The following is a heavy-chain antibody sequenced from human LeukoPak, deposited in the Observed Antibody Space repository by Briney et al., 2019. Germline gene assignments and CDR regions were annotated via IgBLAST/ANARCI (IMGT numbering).Heavy chain of an antibody. J-gene: IGHJ3*02. D-gene: IGHD2/OR15-2a*01. CDR3: TRDGGDSTKTAFDM. Sequence: PGGSLRLSCAASGFTFSDYIVYWVRQAPGKGLEWVGRIRRGTNNYTTEYAASVKGRFIISRDDSKNSLYLHMNSLKTEDTAVYHCTRDGGDSTKTAFDMWGQGTMVTVSS. CDR1: GFTFSDYI. CDR2: IRRGTNNYTT. V-gene: IGHV3-72*01.